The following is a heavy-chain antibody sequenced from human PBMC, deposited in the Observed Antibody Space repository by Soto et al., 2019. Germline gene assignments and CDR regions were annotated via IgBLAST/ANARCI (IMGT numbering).Heavy chain of an antibody. CDR2: IIPIFGTA. V-gene: IGHV1-69*06. J-gene: IGHJ4*02. Sequence: QVQLVQSGAEVKKPGSSVKVSCKASGGTFSSYAISWVRQAPGQGLEWMGGIIPIFGTANYAQKFQGRVTITADKSTSTAYMELSRLRSEDAAVYYFATLGGTAMVKIDYWGQGTLVTVSS. D-gene: IGHD5-18*01. CDR1: GGTFSSYA. CDR3: ATLGGTAMVKIDY.